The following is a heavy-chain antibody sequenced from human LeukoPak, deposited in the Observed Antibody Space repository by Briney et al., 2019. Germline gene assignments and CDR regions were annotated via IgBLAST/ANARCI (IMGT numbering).Heavy chain of an antibody. CDR2: INPNSGGT. CDR3: ARDLRSSRWFDP. V-gene: IGHV1-2*02. J-gene: IGHJ5*02. D-gene: IGHD6-6*01. Sequence: ASVTVSCKASGYTFTGYYMHWVRQAPGQGLEWKGWINPNSGGTNYAQKFQGRVTMTRDTSISTAYMELSRLRSDDTAVYYCARDLRSSRWFDPWGQGTLVTVSS. CDR1: GYTFTGYY.